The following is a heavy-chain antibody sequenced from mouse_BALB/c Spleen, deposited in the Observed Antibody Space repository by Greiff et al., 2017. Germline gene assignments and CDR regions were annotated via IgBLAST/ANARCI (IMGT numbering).Heavy chain of an antibody. CDR1: GYSFTGYY. V-gene: IGHV1-31*01. CDR3: ARSESYYGTEEVGY. J-gene: IGHJ2*01. CDR2: INPYNGAT. Sequence: EVQLQQSGPELVKPGASVKISCKASGYSFTGYYMHWVKQSHVKSLEWIGRINPYNGATSYNQNFKDKASLTVDKSSSTAYMELHSLTSEDSAVYYCARSESYYGTEEVGYWGQGTTLTVSS. D-gene: IGHD1-2*01.